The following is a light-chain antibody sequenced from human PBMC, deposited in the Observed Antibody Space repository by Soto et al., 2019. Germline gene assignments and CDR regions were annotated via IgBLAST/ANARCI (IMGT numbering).Light chain of an antibody. J-gene: IGLJ1*01. Sequence: QSSLTQPASVSGSPGHSITISCTGTSSDVGGYNYVSWYQHHPGKAPKLMIYEVSNRPSGVSNRFSGSKSGNTASLTISGLQAEEEADYYCSSCTSSSTYVFGTGTKVTV. CDR3: SSCTSSSTYV. V-gene: IGLV2-14*01. CDR2: EVS. CDR1: SSDVGGYNY.